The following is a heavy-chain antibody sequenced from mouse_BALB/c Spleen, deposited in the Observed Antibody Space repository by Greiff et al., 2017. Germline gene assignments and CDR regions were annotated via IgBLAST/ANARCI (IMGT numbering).Heavy chain of an antibody. Sequence: EVQLQESGAELVRSGASVKLSCTASGFNIKDYYMHWVKQRPEQGLEWIGWIDPENGDTEYAPKFQGKATMTADTSSNTAYLQLSSLTSEDTAVYYCNGGRYNYYAMDYWGQGTSVTVSS. J-gene: IGHJ4*01. CDR1: GFNIKDYY. CDR2: IDPENGDT. D-gene: IGHD2-14*01. V-gene: IGHV14-4*02. CDR3: NGGRYNYYAMDY.